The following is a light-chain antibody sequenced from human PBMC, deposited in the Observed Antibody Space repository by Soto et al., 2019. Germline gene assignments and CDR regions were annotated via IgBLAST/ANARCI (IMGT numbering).Light chain of an antibody. CDR2: DAS. Sequence: IVMPQTPATLSVSPGERATLSCRASQSASSSYLAWYQQKPGQAPRLLIYDASNRATGIPARFSGSGSGTDFTLTISSLEPEDFAVYYCQQRSSWPPITFGQGTRLEIK. CDR1: QSASSSY. V-gene: IGKV3D-20*02. J-gene: IGKJ5*01. CDR3: QQRSSWPPIT.